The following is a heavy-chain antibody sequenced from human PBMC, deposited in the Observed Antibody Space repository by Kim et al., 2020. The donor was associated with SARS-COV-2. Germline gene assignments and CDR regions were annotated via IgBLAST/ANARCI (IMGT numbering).Heavy chain of an antibody. CDR2: GTS. J-gene: IGHJ5*01. V-gene: IGHV3-23*01. CDR3: ANLGSGWYDS. D-gene: IGHD2-15*01. Sequence: GTSYDSRSRKGQFTISRDNSKSTLSLQMNSLRAEDTAVYYCANLGSGWYDSWGQGTLVTVSS.